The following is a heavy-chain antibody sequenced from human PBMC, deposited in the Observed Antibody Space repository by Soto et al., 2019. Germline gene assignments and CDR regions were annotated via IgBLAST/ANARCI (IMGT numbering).Heavy chain of an antibody. J-gene: IGHJ6*02. D-gene: IGHD3-3*01. V-gene: IGHV4-59*01. Sequence: SVPMSLTCTVSGGYFSPNCLSWIRKPPGKGLEWVGYIYYSGSTNYNPSLKSRVTISVDTSKNQFSLKLSSVTAADTAVYYCARGRYYDFWSGYQNYYGMAVWGQGTTVTVSS. CDR2: IYYSGST. CDR3: ARGRYYDFWSGYQNYYGMAV. CDR1: GGYFSPNC.